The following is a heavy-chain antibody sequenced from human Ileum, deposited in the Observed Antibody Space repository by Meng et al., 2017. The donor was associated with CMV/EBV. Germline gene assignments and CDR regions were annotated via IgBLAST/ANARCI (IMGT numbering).Heavy chain of an antibody. Sequence: VSCTASGYYFLSYDINWVRQATGQGLEWMGWMNPNTLNTAYAQRFEGRVAMTTNISLNTVYMELSRLRSEDTAVYYCAREVAGRLDPWGLGTLVTVSS. V-gene: IGHV1-8*01. CDR1: GYYFLSYD. J-gene: IGHJ5*02. CDR3: AREVAGRLDP. CDR2: MNPNTLNT.